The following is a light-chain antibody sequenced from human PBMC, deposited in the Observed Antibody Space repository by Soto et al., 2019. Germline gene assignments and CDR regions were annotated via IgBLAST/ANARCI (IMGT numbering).Light chain of an antibody. CDR1: QDIKNY. CDR2: DAS. J-gene: IGKJ4*01. CDR3: QHYDHLPPLS. V-gene: IGKV1-33*01. Sequence: DIPMTQSPSSLSASVGDRVTITCQASQDIKNYLNWYQQKPGKAPNLLIYDASNLKTGVPSRFSGSGSGTHFTFPISSLQPEDIATYYCQHYDHLPPLSFGGGTKVEIK.